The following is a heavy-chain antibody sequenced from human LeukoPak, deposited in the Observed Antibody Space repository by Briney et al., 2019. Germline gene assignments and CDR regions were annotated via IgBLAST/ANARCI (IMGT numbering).Heavy chain of an antibody. J-gene: IGHJ4*02. D-gene: IGHD7-27*01. CDR1: GFIFSHYG. V-gene: IGHV3-23*01. CDR3: AKDGNWARFED. Sequence: GGSLRLSCAASGFIFSHYGMNWVRQAPGKGLEWVSGITSRSTTYYVDSVKGRFTISRDNSKNMVWLQINSPTAEDTATYYCAKDGNWARFEDWGQGTLVTVSS. CDR2: ITSRSTT.